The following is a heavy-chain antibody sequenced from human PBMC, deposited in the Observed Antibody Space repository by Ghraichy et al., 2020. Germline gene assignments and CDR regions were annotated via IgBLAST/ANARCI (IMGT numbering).Heavy chain of an antibody. V-gene: IGHV1-2*04. Sequence: ASVKVSCKASGYTFTGYYMHWVRQAPGQGLEWMGWINPNSGGTNYAQKFQGWVTMTRDTSISTAYMELSRLRSDDTAVYYCARDARRLITIFGANRSYGMDVWGQGTTVTVSS. J-gene: IGHJ6*02. D-gene: IGHD3-3*01. CDR3: ARDARRLITIFGANRSYGMDV. CDR2: INPNSGGT. CDR1: GYTFTGYY.